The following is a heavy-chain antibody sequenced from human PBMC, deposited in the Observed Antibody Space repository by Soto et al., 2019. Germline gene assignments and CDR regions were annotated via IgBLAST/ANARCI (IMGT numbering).Heavy chain of an antibody. CDR2: ISYDGSNK. Sequence: GGSLRLSCAASGFTFSSYAMHWVRQAPGKGLEWVAVISYDGSNKYYADSVKGRFTISRDNSKNTLYLQMNSLRAEDTAVYYCARAKEDYYGSGSYPNWFDPWGQGTLVTVSS. D-gene: IGHD3-10*01. V-gene: IGHV3-30-3*01. CDR1: GFTFSSYA. J-gene: IGHJ5*02. CDR3: ARAKEDYYGSGSYPNWFDP.